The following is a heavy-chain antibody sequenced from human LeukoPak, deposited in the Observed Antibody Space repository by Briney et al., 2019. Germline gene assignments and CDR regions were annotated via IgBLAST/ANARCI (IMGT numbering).Heavy chain of an antibody. CDR3: ASDRDSGYDDDAFDI. V-gene: IGHV3-53*01. D-gene: IGHD5-12*01. CDR1: GFSVSNKF. CDR2: LYSGGST. Sequence: PGGSLRLYCAASGFSVSNKFMSWVRHAPGKGLEWVSVLYSGGSTYYADSVKGRFTISRDNSKSTLYLQMNSLRADDTAVYYCASDRDSGYDDDAFDIWGQGTMVTVSS. J-gene: IGHJ3*02.